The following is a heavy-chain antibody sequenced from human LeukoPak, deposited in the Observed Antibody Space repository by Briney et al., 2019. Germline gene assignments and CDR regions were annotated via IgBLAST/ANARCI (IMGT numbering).Heavy chain of an antibody. Sequence: GASVKVSCKASGYTFTSYYMHWVRQAPGQGLEWMGIINPSGGSTSYAQKFQGRVTMTRDTSTSTVYMELSSLRSEDTAVYYCARDYDFWSGYPEKTNWFDPWGQGTLVTVSS. D-gene: IGHD3-3*01. J-gene: IGHJ5*02. CDR3: ARDYDFWSGYPEKTNWFDP. CDR1: GYTFTSYY. CDR2: INPSGGST. V-gene: IGHV1-46*01.